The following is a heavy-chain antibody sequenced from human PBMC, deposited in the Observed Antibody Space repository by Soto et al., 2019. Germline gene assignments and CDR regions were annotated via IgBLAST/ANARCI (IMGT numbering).Heavy chain of an antibody. D-gene: IGHD1-7*01. V-gene: IGHV4-4*02. CDR2: IYRTGST. Sequence: SETLSLTCAVSGGSFTSNNWWTWVRQPPGQGLEWIGEIYRTGSTNYNPSLKSRVTISLDKSENQFSLKVTSLTAADTAVYYCASRDSGTSVDYWGQGTLVTVSS. CDR1: GGSFTSNNW. CDR3: ASRDSGTSVDY. J-gene: IGHJ4*02.